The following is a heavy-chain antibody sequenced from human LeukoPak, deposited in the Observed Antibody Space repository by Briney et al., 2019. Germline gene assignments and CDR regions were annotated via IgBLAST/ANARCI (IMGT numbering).Heavy chain of an antibody. V-gene: IGHV1-2*02. J-gene: IGHJ3*02. CDR3: ARETGYSSPLDI. D-gene: IGHD6-13*01. Sequence: GASVKVSCKASGYTFTGYYMHWVRQAPGQGLEWMGWINLNSGGTNYAQKFQGRVTMTRDTSISTAYMELSRLRSDDTAVYYCARETGYSSPLDIWGQGTMVTVSS. CDR2: INLNSGGT. CDR1: GYTFTGYY.